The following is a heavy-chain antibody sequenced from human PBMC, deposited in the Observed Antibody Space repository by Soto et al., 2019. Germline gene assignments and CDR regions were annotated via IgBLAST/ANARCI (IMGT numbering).Heavy chain of an antibody. Sequence: EVQLVESGGGLVQPGGSLRLSCAASGFTFSNYWMSWVRQVPGKGLAWVSNIKEDGSEKYYVDSMKGRFTISRDNAKNSVHLQMNSLRDEDTAVYYCVRFSILVSGRGRGAFFDSWGQGTPVTVSS. CDR3: VRFSILVSGRGRGAFFDS. D-gene: IGHD6-19*01. J-gene: IGHJ4*02. CDR1: GFTFSNYW. V-gene: IGHV3-7*03. CDR2: IKEDGSEK.